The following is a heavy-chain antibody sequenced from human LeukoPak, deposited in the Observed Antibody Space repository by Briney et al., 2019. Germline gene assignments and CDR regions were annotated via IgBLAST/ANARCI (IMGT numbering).Heavy chain of an antibody. D-gene: IGHD3-9*01. Sequence: GASVKVSCKASGGTFSSYAISWVRQAPGQGLEWMGGIIPIFGTANYAKKFQGRVTITTDESTSTAYMELSSLRSEDTAVYYCASAGWLTAAPYFDYWGQGTLVTVSS. CDR2: IIPIFGTA. V-gene: IGHV1-69*05. J-gene: IGHJ4*02. CDR1: GGTFSSYA. CDR3: ASAGWLTAAPYFDY.